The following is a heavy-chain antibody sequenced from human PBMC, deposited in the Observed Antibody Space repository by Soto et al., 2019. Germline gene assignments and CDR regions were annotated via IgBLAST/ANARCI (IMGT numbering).Heavy chain of an antibody. J-gene: IGHJ4*02. V-gene: IGHV3-30-3*01. CDR2: ISYDGSNK. CDR1: GFTFSSYA. CDR3: ARGPPEAYCGGDCYSSGFDY. D-gene: IGHD2-21*02. Sequence: QVQLVESGGGVVQPGRSLRPSCAASGFTFSSYAMHWVRQAPGKGLEWVAVISYDGSNKYYADSVKGRFTISRDNSKNTQYLQMNGLRAEDTAVYYCARGPPEAYCGGDCYSSGFDYWGQGTLVTVSS.